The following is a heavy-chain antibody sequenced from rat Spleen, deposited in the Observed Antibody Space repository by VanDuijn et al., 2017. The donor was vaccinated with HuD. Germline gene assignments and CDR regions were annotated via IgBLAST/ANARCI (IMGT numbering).Heavy chain of an antibody. CDR2: ISSDGGRN. Sequence: EVQLVESDGGLVQPGRSLKLSCAASGFTFSDYYMAWVRQAPTKGLEWVATISSDGGRNFYRDSVKGRFTISRDNAKTSLYLQMDSLRSADTATYYCARHGYNSYFAFWGQGTLVTVSS. J-gene: IGHJ3*01. V-gene: IGHV5-29*01. D-gene: IGHD1-9*01. CDR1: GFTFSDYY. CDR3: ARHGYNSYFAF.